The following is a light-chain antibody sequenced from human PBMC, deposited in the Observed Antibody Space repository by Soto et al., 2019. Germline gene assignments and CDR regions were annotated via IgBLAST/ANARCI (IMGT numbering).Light chain of an antibody. V-gene: IGLV2-14*03. Sequence: QSALTQPASVSGSPGQSITISCTGTSSDIGGYNYVCWYQQYPGKAPKLIIHDVTNRPSGVSNRFSASKSGNTASLSISGLQAEDEADYYCSSYTSSSTVLFGGATKLTVL. CDR2: DVT. CDR3: SSYTSSSTVL. CDR1: SSDIGGYNY. J-gene: IGLJ2*01.